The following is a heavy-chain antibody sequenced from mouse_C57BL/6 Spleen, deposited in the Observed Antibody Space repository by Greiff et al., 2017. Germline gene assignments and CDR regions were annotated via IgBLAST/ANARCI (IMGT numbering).Heavy chain of an antibody. CDR2: INPGSGGT. V-gene: IGHV1-54*01. CDR3: ARDYGSNYFDY. Sequence: VKLMESGAELVRPGTSVKVSCKASGYAFTNYLIEWVKQRPGQGLEWIGVINPGSGGTNYNEKFKGKATLTADKSSSTAYMQLSSLTSEDSAVYFCARDYGSNYFDYWGQGTTLTVSS. D-gene: IGHD1-1*01. CDR1: GYAFTNYL. J-gene: IGHJ2*01.